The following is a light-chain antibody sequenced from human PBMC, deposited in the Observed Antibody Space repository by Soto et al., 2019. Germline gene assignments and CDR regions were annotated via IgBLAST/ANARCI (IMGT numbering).Light chain of an antibody. CDR1: QSLSGNY. J-gene: IGKJ1*01. Sequence: EIVLTKSPATLSLSPGERSTLSCMASQSLSGNYLAWYQQKPGQAPRVLIYRASIRATGISDRFSGSGSGTDFTLTISRLEPEDFAVYYCQQYGSSRWTFGQGTKVDI. V-gene: IGKV3-20*01. CDR2: RAS. CDR3: QQYGSSRWT.